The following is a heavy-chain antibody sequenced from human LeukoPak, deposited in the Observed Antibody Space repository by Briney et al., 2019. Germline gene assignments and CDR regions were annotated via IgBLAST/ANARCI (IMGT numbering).Heavy chain of an antibody. D-gene: IGHD2-15*01. CDR2: ITNTGTNT. CDR1: GFTFSSYA. CDR3: AKAPKGYCSGSSCYPLDY. J-gene: IGHJ4*02. V-gene: IGHV3-23*01. Sequence: GGSLRLSCEASGFTFSSYAMSWVRQAPGKGLECVSVITNTGTNTYSADSVKGRFTISRDNSKNTLYLQMNSLRAEDTAVYYCAKAPKGYCSGSSCYPLDYWGQGSLATVSS.